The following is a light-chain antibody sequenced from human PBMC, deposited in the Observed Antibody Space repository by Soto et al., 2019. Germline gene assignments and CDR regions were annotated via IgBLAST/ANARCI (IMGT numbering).Light chain of an antibody. CDR1: QSIDNF. V-gene: IGKV1-5*01. CDR3: QQYNSYSPLT. J-gene: IGKJ4*01. CDR2: DAS. Sequence: DIQRTQSPSSLSASVGDRVTITCRPSQSIDNFLNWYQQKPGKAPKLLIYDASSLESGVPSRFSGSGSGTEFTLTISSLQPDDFATYYCQQYNSYSPLTFGGGAKVDFK.